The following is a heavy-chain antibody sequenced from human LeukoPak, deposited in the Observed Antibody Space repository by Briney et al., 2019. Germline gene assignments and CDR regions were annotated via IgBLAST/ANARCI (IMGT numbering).Heavy chain of an antibody. Sequence: RGCLRLSCAASGFTFSNHGMNWVRKAPGKGLEWASIITSGVGITYYADSAKGRFTNSRDNSKNTLYLQMNSLRAEDTAVYYCAKGDYYDFDYWGQGTLVTVAS. CDR3: AKGDYYDFDY. CDR2: ITSGVGIT. CDR1: GFTFSNHG. J-gene: IGHJ4*02. V-gene: IGHV3-23*01. D-gene: IGHD3-10*01.